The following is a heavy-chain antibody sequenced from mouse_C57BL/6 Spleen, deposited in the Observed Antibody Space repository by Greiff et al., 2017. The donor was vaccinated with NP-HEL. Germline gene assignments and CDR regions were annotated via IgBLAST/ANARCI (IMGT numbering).Heavy chain of an antibody. V-gene: IGHV1-69*01. Sequence: VQLQQPGAELVMPGASVKLSCKASGYTFTSYWMHWVKQRPGQGLEWIGEIDPSDSYTNYNHKFKGKSTLTVDKSSSTAYMQLSSLTSEDSAVYYCARWDSSGYGFDYWGQGTTLTVSS. CDR2: IDPSDSYT. J-gene: IGHJ2*01. D-gene: IGHD3-2*02. CDR3: ARWDSSGYGFDY. CDR1: GYTFTSYW.